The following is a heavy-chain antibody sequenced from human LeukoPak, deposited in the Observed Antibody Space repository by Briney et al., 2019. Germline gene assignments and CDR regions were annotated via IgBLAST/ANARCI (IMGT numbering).Heavy chain of an antibody. Sequence: PSETLSLTCTVSGGSISSGDYYWGWIRQPPGKGLEWIGYIYYSGSTYYNPSLKSRVTISVDTSKNQFSLKLSSVTAADTAVYYCASSMVRGVIFDYWGQGTLVTVSS. D-gene: IGHD3-10*01. CDR2: IYYSGST. J-gene: IGHJ4*02. CDR3: ASSMVRGVIFDY. V-gene: IGHV4-30-4*01. CDR1: GGSISSGDYY.